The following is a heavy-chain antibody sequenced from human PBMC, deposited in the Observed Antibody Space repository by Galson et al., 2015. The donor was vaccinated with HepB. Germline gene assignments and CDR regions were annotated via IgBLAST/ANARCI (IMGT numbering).Heavy chain of an antibody. D-gene: IGHD3-3*01. CDR2: IKEDGGEK. V-gene: IGHV3-7*03. Sequence: SLRLSCAASGFTSKNYWMSWVRQAPGKGLERVANIKEDGGEKHYVDSVKGRFSISRDNANKSLFLQMNSLRAEDTAVYYCARIYDFWSGSNDWYWYFDLWGRGTLVTVSS. CDR3: ARIYDFWSGSNDWYWYFDL. J-gene: IGHJ2*01. CDR1: GFTSKNYW.